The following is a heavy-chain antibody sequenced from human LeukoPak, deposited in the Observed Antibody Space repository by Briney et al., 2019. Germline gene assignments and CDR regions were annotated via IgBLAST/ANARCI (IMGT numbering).Heavy chain of an antibody. D-gene: IGHD3-10*01. Sequence: PGGSLRLSCAASGFTLSGYWMSWVRQAPGKGLEWVAHIKQGGSEKYYVDSVKGRFTISRDDAENSLYLQMNSLRAEDTAVYYCARGDKGSYWGQGTLVTVSS. V-gene: IGHV3-7*01. CDR2: IKQGGSEK. CDR1: GFTLSGYW. J-gene: IGHJ4*02. CDR3: ARGDKGSY.